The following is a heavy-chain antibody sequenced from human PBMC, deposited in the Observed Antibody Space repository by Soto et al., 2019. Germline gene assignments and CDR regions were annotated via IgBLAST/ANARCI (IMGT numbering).Heavy chain of an antibody. CDR2: IKSKTAGGTA. CDR1: GFTFTNAW. D-gene: IGHD2-21*02. CDR3: ESDDAHSYYGMDG. V-gene: IGHV3-15*07. Sequence: PGGSLRLSCAASGFTFTNAWMHWVRQAPGKGLEWVGRIKSKTAGGTADYAAPVKGRFTILRDDSKNTLYLQMTSLKTEDTAVYYGESDDAHSYYGMDGWGHGTTVTVSS. J-gene: IGHJ6*02.